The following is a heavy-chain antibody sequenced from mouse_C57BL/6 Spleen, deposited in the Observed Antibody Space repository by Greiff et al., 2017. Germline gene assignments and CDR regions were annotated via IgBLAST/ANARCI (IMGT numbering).Heavy chain of an antibody. V-gene: IGHV5-6*01. J-gene: IGHJ4*01. CDR2: ISSGGSYT. D-gene: IGHD1-1*01. CDR1: GFTFSSYG. Sequence: EVMLVESGGDLVKLGGSLKLSCAASGFTFSSYGMSWVRQTPDKRLEWVATISSGGSYTYYPDSVKGRFTISRDNAKNTLYLQMSSLKSEDTAMYYCARHPATTVVDAMDYWGQGTSVTVSS. CDR3: ARHPATTVVDAMDY.